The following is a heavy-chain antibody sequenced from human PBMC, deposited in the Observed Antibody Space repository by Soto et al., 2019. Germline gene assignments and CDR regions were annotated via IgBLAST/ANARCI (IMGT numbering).Heavy chain of an antibody. V-gene: IGHV3-48*02. Sequence: GGSLRLSCAASGFTFSSYSMNWVRQAPGKGLEWVSYISSSSSTIYYADSVKGRFTISRDNAKNSLYLQMNSLRDGDTAVYYCARDRHYYDSSGLWLWGQGTLVTVSS. D-gene: IGHD3-22*01. J-gene: IGHJ4*02. CDR3: ARDRHYYDSSGLWL. CDR2: ISSSSSTI. CDR1: GFTFSSYS.